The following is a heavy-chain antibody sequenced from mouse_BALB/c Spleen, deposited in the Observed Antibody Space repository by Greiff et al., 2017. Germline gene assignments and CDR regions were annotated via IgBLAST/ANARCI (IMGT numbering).Heavy chain of an antibody. V-gene: IGHV3-2*02. J-gene: IGHJ3*01. CDR2: ISYSGST. CDR1: GYSITSDYA. D-gene: IGHD1-1*01. Sequence: DVKLQESGPGLVKPSQSLSLTCTVTGYSITSDYAWNWIRQFPGNKLEWMGYISYSGSTSYNPSLKSRISITRDTSKNQFFLQLNSVTTEDTATYYCARRDYYGSSEGFAYWGQGTLVTVSA. CDR3: ARRDYYGSSEGFAY.